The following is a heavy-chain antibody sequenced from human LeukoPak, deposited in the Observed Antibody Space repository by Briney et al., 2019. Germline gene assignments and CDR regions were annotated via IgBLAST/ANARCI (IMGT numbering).Heavy chain of an antibody. CDR3: ARGLYDCSSTSCYFGFDP. CDR2: ITNSGNSK. CDR1: EFTFSSYS. Sequence: GGSLRLSCAASEFTFSSYSMNWVRQAPGKGLEWVSYITNSGNSKSYADSVKGRFTISRDNAKNSLYLQMNSLRAEDTAVYYCARGLYDCSSTSCYFGFDPWGQGTLVTVSS. J-gene: IGHJ5*02. D-gene: IGHD2-2*01. V-gene: IGHV3-48*01.